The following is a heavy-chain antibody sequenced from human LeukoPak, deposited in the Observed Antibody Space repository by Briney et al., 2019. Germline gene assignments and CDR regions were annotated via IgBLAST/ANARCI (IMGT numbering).Heavy chain of an antibody. Sequence: QTGGSLRLSCAASGFTFSSYAMSWVRQAPGKGLEYVSGISSNGGRTYYANSVKGRFTISRDTSKNTLYLQMGSLRAEDMAVYYCARGGSYYGDYYYYGMDVWGQGTTVTVSS. CDR1: GFTFSSYA. CDR2: ISSNGGRT. V-gene: IGHV3-64*01. CDR3: ARGGSYYGDYYYYGMDV. J-gene: IGHJ6*02. D-gene: IGHD3-10*01.